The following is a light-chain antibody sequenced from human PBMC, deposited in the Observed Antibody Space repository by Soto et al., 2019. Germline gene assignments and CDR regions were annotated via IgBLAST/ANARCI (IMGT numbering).Light chain of an antibody. V-gene: IGKV1-9*01. CDR2: SAS. CDR1: QALSNY. CDR3: QQLSRYPLT. J-gene: IGKJ4*01. Sequence: IQLTQSPSVLSASVADTVTITCRASQALSNYLAWYQQKPGKATDLLIYSASTLQSGVPSRFSGSGSETEFSLTIRALQPEDFATYYCQQLSRYPLTFGGGTKV.